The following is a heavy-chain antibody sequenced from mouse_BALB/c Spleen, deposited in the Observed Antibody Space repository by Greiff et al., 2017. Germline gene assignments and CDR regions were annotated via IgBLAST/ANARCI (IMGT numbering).Heavy chain of an antibody. D-gene: IGHD2-4*01. CDR1: GFNIKDTY. Sequence: EVQLQESGAELVKPGASVKLSCTASGFNIKDTYMHWVKQRPEQGLEWIGRIDPANGNTKYDPKFQGKATITADTSSNTAYLQLSSLTSEDTAVYYCASYDYDGAMDYWGQGTSVTVSS. CDR3: ASYDYDGAMDY. J-gene: IGHJ4*01. CDR2: IDPANGNT. V-gene: IGHV14-3*02.